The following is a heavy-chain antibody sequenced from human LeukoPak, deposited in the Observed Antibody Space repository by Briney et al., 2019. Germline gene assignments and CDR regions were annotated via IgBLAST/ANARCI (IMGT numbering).Heavy chain of an antibody. CDR1: GYTFTTYA. V-gene: IGHV1-3*01. CDR3: ARDLFGQQLVPFDY. Sequence: ASVKVSCKASGYTFTTYAMHWVRQAPGQRLEWMGWINAGNGNTKYPQKFQGRVTITRDTSASTAYMELSSLRSEDTAVYYCARDLFGQQLVPFDYWGQGTLVTVSS. D-gene: IGHD6-13*01. J-gene: IGHJ4*02. CDR2: INAGNGNT.